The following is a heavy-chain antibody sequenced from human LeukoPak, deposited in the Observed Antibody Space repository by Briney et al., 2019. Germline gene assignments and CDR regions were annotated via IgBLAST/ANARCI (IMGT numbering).Heavy chain of an antibody. J-gene: IGHJ6*02. Sequence: GGSLRLSCAASGFTFSDYYMSWIRQAPGRGLEWVSYISSSSYTNYADSVKGRFTISRDNAKNSLYLQMNSLRAEDTAVYYCARYGSSWYYYYYGMDVWGQGTTVTVSS. CDR3: ARYGSSWYYYYYGMDV. CDR1: GFTFSDYY. CDR2: ISSSSYT. D-gene: IGHD6-13*01. V-gene: IGHV3-11*06.